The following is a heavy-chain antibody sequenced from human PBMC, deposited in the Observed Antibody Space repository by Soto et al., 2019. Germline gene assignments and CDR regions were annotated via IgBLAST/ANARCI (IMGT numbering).Heavy chain of an antibody. J-gene: IGHJ6*02. D-gene: IGHD3-10*01. Sequence: SVKVSCKASGGTFSSYAISWVRQAPGQGLEWMGGIIPIFGTANHAQKFQGRVTITADESTSTAYMELSSLRSEDTAVYYCARDMGPPSVYYYYGMDVWGQGTTVTVSS. CDR1: GGTFSSYA. CDR2: IIPIFGTA. V-gene: IGHV1-69*13. CDR3: ARDMGPPSVYYYYGMDV.